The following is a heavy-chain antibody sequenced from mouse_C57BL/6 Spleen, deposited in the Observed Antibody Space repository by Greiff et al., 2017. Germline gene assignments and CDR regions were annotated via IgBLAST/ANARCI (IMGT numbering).Heavy chain of an antibody. J-gene: IGHJ4*01. V-gene: IGHV1-50*01. Sequence: QVQLKQPGAELVKPGASVKLSCKASGYTFTSYWMQWVKQRPGQGLEWIGEIDPSDSYTNYNQKFKGKATLTVDTSSSPAYMQLSSLTSEDSAVYYCARVDYYGPKAMDYWGQGTSVTVSS. CDR2: IDPSDSYT. CDR3: ARVDYYGPKAMDY. D-gene: IGHD1-2*01. CDR1: GYTFTSYW.